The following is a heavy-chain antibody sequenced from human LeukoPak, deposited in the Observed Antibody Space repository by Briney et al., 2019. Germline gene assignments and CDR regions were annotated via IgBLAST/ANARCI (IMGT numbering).Heavy chain of an antibody. CDR2: ISSSSSYI. V-gene: IGHV3-21*01. CDR1: GFTFSSYT. D-gene: IGHD3-22*01. CDR3: ARDYYDSSGYTTMSPDFDY. J-gene: IGHJ4*02. Sequence: GGSLRLSCAASGFTFSSYTMNWVRQAPGKGLEWVSSISSSSSYIYYADSVKGRFTISRDNAKNSLYLQMNSLRAEDTAVYYCARDYYDSSGYTTMSPDFDYWGQGTLVTVSS.